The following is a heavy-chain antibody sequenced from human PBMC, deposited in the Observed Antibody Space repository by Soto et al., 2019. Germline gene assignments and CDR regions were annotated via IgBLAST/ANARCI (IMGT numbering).Heavy chain of an antibody. V-gene: IGHV4-31*03. CDR1: GGSISSGGYY. D-gene: IGHD3-9*01. CDR2: IYYSGST. Sequence: TSETLSLTCTVSGGSISSGGYYWSWIRRHPGKGLEWIGYIYYSGSTYYNPSLKSRVTISVDTSKNQFSLKLSSVPAADTAVYYCARGDILTGPTGPVLYGMDVWGQGTTVTVSS. CDR3: ARGDILTGPTGPVLYGMDV. J-gene: IGHJ6*02.